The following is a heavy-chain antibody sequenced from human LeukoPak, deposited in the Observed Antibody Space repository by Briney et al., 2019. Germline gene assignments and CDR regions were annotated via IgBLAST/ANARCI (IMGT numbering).Heavy chain of an antibody. V-gene: IGHV4-39*01. J-gene: IGHJ4*02. D-gene: IGHD3-16*01. Sequence: PSETLSLTCTVSGGSISSYYWGWIRQPPGKGLEWIGSIYYSGSTYYNPSLKSRVTISVDTSKNQFSLKLSSVTAADTAVYYCARPTAPFGWGQGTLVTVSS. CDR1: GGSISSYY. CDR3: ARPTAPFG. CDR2: IYYSGST.